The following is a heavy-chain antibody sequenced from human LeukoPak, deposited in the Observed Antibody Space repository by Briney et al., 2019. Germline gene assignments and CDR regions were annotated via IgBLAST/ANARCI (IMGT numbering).Heavy chain of an antibody. CDR3: GYFCAREAIVGTRNYFDY. CDR1: GGSISSGGYY. CDR2: IYYSGST. V-gene: IGHV4-31*03. Sequence: PSQTLSLTCTVSGGSISSGGYYWSWIRQHPGKGLEWIGYIYYSGSTYYNPSLKSRVTISVDTSKNQFSLKLSSVTAADTAADTAGYFCAREAIVGTRNYFDYWGQGTLVTVSS. J-gene: IGHJ4*02. D-gene: IGHD1-26*01.